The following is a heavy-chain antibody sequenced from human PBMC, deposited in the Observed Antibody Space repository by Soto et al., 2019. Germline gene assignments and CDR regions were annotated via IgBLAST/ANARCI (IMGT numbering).Heavy chain of an antibody. D-gene: IGHD3-3*01. V-gene: IGHV1-8*01. CDR2: MNPNSGNT. CDR3: ARARVTVRFLEWSPPRWFDP. J-gene: IGHJ5*02. CDR1: GYTFTSYD. Sequence: ASVKVSCKASGYTFTSYDINWVRQATGQGLEWMGWMNPNSGNTGYAQKFQGRVTMTRNTSISTVYMELSSLRSEDTAVYYCARARVTVRFLEWSPPRWFDPWGQGTLVTVSS.